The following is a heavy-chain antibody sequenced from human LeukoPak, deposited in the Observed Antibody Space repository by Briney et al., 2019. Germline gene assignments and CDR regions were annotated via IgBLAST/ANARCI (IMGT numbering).Heavy chain of an antibody. D-gene: IGHD1-14*01. V-gene: IGHV5-10-1*01. Sequence: GESLAISCKGSGYSFTTYWITWVRQMPGKGLEWMGRIDPTDSYTNYSPSFQGHVTISADKSISTAYLQWSSLKASDTAMYYCARQVYKHRIDYWGERPLDTVSS. CDR2: IDPTDSYT. CDR3: ARQVYKHRIDY. J-gene: IGHJ4*02. CDR1: GYSFTTYW.